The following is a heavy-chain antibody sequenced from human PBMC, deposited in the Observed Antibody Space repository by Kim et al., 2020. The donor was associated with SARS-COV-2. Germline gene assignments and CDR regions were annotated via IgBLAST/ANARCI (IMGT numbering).Heavy chain of an antibody. CDR2: IYPVDSDT. CDR1: GYSFTSYW. V-gene: IGHV5-51*01. Sequence: GESLKISCKGSGYSFTSYWIGWVRQMPGKGLEWMGIIYPVDSDTKYSPSFQGQVTISAAKSISTAYLQWSSLKASDTAMFSCARLPAPNNWFDPWGQGTLVTVAS. J-gene: IGHJ5*02. CDR3: ARLPAPNNWFDP.